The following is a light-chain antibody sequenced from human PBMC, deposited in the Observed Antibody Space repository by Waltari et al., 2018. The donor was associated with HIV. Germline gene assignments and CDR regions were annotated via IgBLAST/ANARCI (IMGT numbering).Light chain of an antibody. CDR3: QTWGTGIQV. J-gene: IGLJ3*02. Sequence: QLVLTQSPSASASLGASVKLTCTLSSGHSSYAIAWHQQQPEKGTRYLVKLNSDGSHSKGDGIPDRFSGSSSGAERYLTISSLQSEDEADYYCQTWGTGIQVFGGGTKLTVL. V-gene: IGLV4-69*01. CDR2: LNSDGSH. CDR1: SGHSSYA.